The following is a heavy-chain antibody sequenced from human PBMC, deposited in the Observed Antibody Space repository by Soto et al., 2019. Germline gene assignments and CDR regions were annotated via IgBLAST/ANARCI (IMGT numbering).Heavy chain of an antibody. Sequence: QLQLQESGPGLVEPSQTLSLTCTVSGGSVSTRGYYWSWIRQHPGKGLEWIGYIYYSGITNYHPSLKIRVTRSGDTSESQFSRKLSSVTAADTSVYYCARGYSNGYLGNWFDHWGKVTLVTVSS. CDR1: GGSVSTRGYY. J-gene: IGHJ5*02. CDR2: IYYSGIT. V-gene: IGHV4-31*03. D-gene: IGHD3-22*01. CDR3: ARGYSNGYLGNWFDH.